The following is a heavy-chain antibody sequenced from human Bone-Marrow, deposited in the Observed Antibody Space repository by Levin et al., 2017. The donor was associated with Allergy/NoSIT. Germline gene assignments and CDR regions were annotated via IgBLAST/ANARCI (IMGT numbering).Heavy chain of an antibody. D-gene: IGHD6-19*01. CDR3: ARDTSSGPGAFDI. Sequence: PGESLKISCAASGFIVSSSYMNWVRQAPGKGLEWVSVIYNSGSTYYADSVKGRFTISRDNSKNTLYLQMNSLRAEDTAVYYCARDTSSGPGAFDIWGRGTMVTVSS. CDR2: IYNSGST. CDR1: GFIVSSSY. J-gene: IGHJ3*02. V-gene: IGHV3-66*01.